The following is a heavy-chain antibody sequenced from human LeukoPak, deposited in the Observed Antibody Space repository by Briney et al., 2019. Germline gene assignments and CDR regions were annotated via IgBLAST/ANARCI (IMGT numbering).Heavy chain of an antibody. V-gene: IGHV3-74*01. CDR2: IDNDGRFT. CDR1: GFTFSSYW. Sequence: GGSLSLFCAASGFTFSSYWMHWVRQAPGKGLVWVSRIDNDGRFTTYADSVKGRFTISRDNAKNTLYLQMNSLRAEDTAVYYCANIGAAVASISGDYWGQGTLVTVSS. CDR3: ANIGAAVASISGDY. J-gene: IGHJ4*02. D-gene: IGHD6-13*01.